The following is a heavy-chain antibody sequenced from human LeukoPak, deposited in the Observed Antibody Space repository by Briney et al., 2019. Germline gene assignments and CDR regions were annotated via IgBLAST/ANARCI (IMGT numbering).Heavy chain of an antibody. CDR1: GFTFSIYA. CDR2: ISGSGGST. V-gene: IGHV3-23*01. D-gene: IGHD2-2*02. CDR3: AKAYCSSTSCYTDY. Sequence: GGSLRLSCGASGFTFSIYAMSWVRQAPGKGLEWVSAISGSGGSTYYADSVKGRFTISRDNSKNTLYLQMNSLRAEDTAVYYCAKAYCSSTSCYTDYWGQGTLVTVSS. J-gene: IGHJ4*02.